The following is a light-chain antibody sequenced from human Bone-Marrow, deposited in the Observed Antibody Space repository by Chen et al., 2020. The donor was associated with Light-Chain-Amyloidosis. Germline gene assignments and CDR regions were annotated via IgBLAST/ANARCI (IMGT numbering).Light chain of an antibody. V-gene: IGLV2-14*01. CDR1: SSDVGDDNH. CDR3: SSYTITNTLV. Sequence: QSALPQPASVSGSPGQSITIPCTGTSSDVGDDNHVSWHQQHPDKAHKLIIYGGTNRPTGVPYRVSGSKSDNTASLTISGLQTEAEADYFCSSYTITNTLVFGSGTRVTVL. CDR2: GGT. J-gene: IGLJ1*01.